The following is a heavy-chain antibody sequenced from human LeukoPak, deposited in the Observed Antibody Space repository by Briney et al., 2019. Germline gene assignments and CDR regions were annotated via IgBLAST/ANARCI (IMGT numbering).Heavy chain of an antibody. CDR1: GFTFSNYD. CDR2: ISYGGSKK. CDR3: ARDPYSSDYYGMDV. V-gene: IGHV3-30*03. J-gene: IGHJ6*02. D-gene: IGHD5-18*01. Sequence: GGSLRLSCAASGFTFSNYDIHWVRQAPGKGLEWVAVISYGGSKKYYADSVKGRFTISRDNSKNTLYLQMNSLRAEDTAVYYCARDPYSSDYYGMDVWGQGTTVTVSS.